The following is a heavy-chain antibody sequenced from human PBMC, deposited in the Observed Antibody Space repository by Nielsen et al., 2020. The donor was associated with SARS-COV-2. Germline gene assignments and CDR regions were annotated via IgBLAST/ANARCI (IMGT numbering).Heavy chain of an antibody. D-gene: IGHD2-2*01. CDR3: TTDLRKKYCSSTSCYPLFDY. CDR1: GFTFSNAW. Sequence: GGSLRLSCAASGFTFSNAWMSWVRQAPGKGLEWVGRIKSKTDGGTTDYAAPVKGRFTISRDDSKNTLYLQMNSLKTEDTAVYYCTTDLRKKYCSSTSCYPLFDYWGQGTLVTVSS. V-gene: IGHV3-15*01. CDR2: IKSKTDGGTT. J-gene: IGHJ4*02.